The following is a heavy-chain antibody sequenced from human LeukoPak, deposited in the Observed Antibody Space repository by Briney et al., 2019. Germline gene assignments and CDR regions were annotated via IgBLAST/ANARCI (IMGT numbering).Heavy chain of an antibody. CDR3: ARQVRSGSYFDY. V-gene: IGHV4-39*01. CDR1: SGSISSSSYY. D-gene: IGHD1-26*01. Sequence: SETLSLTCTVSSGSISSSSYYWTWVRQPPGRGLELVGTIYYSGSAYYNPSLKSRVTISVDTSKNQFSLKLSSVTAPDTSVYYCARQVRSGSYFDYWGQGTLVTVSS. J-gene: IGHJ4*02. CDR2: IYYSGSA.